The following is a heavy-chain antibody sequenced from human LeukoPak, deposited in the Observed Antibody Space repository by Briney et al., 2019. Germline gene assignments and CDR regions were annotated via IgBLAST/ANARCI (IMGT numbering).Heavy chain of an antibody. V-gene: IGHV1-69-2*01. J-gene: IGHJ5*02. D-gene: IGHD3-16*01. Sequence: ATVKISCKASGYTFSDYFIHWLQQAPGKGLEWMGRVDPEDGETKYAEKFQGRVIITADTSTDTAYMELSSLTSDDTAVYYCARLHARSPGGEGGGSNWFDPWGQGTLVTVSS. CDR3: ARLHARSPGGEGGGSNWFDP. CDR2: VDPEDGET. CDR1: GYTFSDYF.